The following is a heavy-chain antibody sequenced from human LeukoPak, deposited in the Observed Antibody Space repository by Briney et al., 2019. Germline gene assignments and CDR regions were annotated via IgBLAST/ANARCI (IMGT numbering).Heavy chain of an antibody. D-gene: IGHD1-1*01. V-gene: IGHV4-59*08. CDR1: GGSISSYY. Sequence: SETLSLTCTVSGGSISSYYWSWTRQPPGKGLEWIGYIYYSVSTNYNPSLTSRVTISVDTSKNQFSLKLSSVTAADTAVYYCAGTTPSFDYWGQGALVTVSS. J-gene: IGHJ4*02. CDR3: AGTTPSFDY. CDR2: IYYSVST.